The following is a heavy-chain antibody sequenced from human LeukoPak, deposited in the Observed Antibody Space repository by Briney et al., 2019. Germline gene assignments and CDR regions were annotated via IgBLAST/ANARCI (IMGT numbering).Heavy chain of an antibody. D-gene: IGHD6-19*01. CDR2: IKSKSDGGKA. V-gene: IGHV3-15*01. J-gene: IGHJ4*02. CDR1: GFTFSSYS. Sequence: GGSLRLSCAASGFTFSSYSMNWVRQAPGKGLEWVGHIKSKSDGGKADYGPIVKGRFTISRDDSKDTVYLQMNSLKTEDAAVYYCATGGSAWSFDYWGQGTLVTVSS. CDR3: ATGGSAWSFDY.